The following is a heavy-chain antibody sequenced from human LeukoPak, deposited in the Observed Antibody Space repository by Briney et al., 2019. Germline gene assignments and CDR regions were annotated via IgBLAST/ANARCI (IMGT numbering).Heavy chain of an antibody. D-gene: IGHD2-2*01. J-gene: IGHJ3*02. CDR2: IIPIFGTA. CDR1: GGTLSSYA. Sequence: SVKVSCKASGGTLSSYAISWVRQAPGQGLEWMAGIIPIFGTANYAQKFQGRVTITADESTSTAYMELSSLRSEDTAVYYCARDGSGIVVPAAMLAFDIWGQGTMVTVSS. CDR3: ARDGSGIVVPAAMLAFDI. V-gene: IGHV1-69*01.